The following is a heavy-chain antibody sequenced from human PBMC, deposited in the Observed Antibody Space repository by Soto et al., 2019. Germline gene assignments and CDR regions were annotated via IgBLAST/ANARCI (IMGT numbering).Heavy chain of an antibody. J-gene: IGHJ3*02. CDR3: ARDRRYCSSTSCYGSGAFDI. D-gene: IGHD2-2*01. V-gene: IGHV4-39*07. CDR1: GGSISSGTYS. CDR2: FYYSGST. Sequence: SETLSLTCTVSGGSISSGTYSRGWIRQPPGRALEWIGTFYYSGSTNYNPSLKSRVTISVDTSKNQFSLKLSSVTAADTAVYSCARDRRYCSSTSCYGSGAFDIWGQGTMVTVSS.